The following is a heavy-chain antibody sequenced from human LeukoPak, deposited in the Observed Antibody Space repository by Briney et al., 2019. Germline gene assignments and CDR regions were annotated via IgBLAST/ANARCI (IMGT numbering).Heavy chain of an antibody. CDR2: ISWNSGSI. J-gene: IGHJ4*02. CDR3: ARDQTIAVGGHIDY. V-gene: IGHV3-9*01. Sequence: PGRSLRLSCAVSGFTFDDYAMHWVRHAPGKGLEWVAGISWNSGSIDYADSVRGRFTISRDNAKSSLYLQMNSLRPEDTALYYCARDQTIAVGGHIDYWGKGTLVTVSS. CDR1: GFTFDDYA. D-gene: IGHD6-19*01.